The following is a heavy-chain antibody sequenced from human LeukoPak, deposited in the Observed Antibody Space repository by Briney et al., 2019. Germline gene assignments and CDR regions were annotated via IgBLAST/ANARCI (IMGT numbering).Heavy chain of an antibody. J-gene: IGHJ3*02. CDR1: GGSISSGGYS. CDR2: IYHSGST. V-gene: IGHV4-30-2*01. D-gene: IGHD1-14*01. Sequence: SETLSLTCVVSGGSISSGGYSWSWIRQPPGKGLEWIGYIYHSGSTYYNPSLKSRVTISVDRSKNQFSLKLSSVTAADTAVYYCATTWPDHAFDIWGQGTMVTVSS. CDR3: ATTWPDHAFDI.